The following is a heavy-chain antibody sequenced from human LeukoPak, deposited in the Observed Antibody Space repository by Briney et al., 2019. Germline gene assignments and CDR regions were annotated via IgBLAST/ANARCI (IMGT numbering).Heavy chain of an antibody. J-gene: IGHJ5*02. CDR3: ARDRAGNTYYYDSSDLNWFDP. CDR2: INTNTGNP. Sequence: ASVKVSCKASGYTFTSYAMNWVRQAPGQGLECMGCINTNTGNPTYAQGFTGRFVFSLDTSVSTAYPQISSLKAEDTAVYYCARDRAGNTYYYDSSDLNWFDPWGQGTLVTVSS. D-gene: IGHD3-22*01. CDR1: GYTFTSYA. V-gene: IGHV7-4-1*02.